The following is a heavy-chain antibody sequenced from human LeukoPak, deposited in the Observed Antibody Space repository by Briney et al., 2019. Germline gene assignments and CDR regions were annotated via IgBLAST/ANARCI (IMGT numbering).Heavy chain of an antibody. J-gene: IGHJ1*01. D-gene: IGHD3-22*01. Sequence: GGSLRLSCAASGFTFSKVWMSWVRQAPGKGLKWVCRIKSKTDGGTIDYAAPVKGRFTISRDDSKDTLFLQMNSLKTEDTAVYYCTTDLSELDDSGYYAKYFHHWGQGTLVSVSS. CDR1: GFTFSKVW. V-gene: IGHV3-15*01. CDR3: TTDLSELDDSGYYAKYFHH. CDR2: IKSKTDGGTI.